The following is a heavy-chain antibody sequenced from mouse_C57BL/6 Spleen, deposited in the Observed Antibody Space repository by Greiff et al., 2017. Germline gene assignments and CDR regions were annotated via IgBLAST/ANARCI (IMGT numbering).Heavy chain of an antibody. CDR1: GFTFTDYY. CDR3: ARTGDYDCWFAD. Sequence: EVKLVESGGGLVQPGGSLSLSCAASGFTFTDYYMSWVRQPPGKALEWLGFIRNKANGYTTEYSASVKGRFTISRDNSQSILYLQMNALRAEYRATSYCARTGDYDCWFADWGTGTLVTVSA. J-gene: IGHJ3*01. CDR2: IRNKANGYTT. V-gene: IGHV7-3*01. D-gene: IGHD2-4*01.